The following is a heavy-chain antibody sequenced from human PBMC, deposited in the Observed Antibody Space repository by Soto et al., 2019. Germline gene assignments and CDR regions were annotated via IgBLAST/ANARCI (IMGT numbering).Heavy chain of an antibody. D-gene: IGHD6-19*01. V-gene: IGHV3-23*01. CDR2: VSGSGGST. CDR1: GFTFSSYA. Sequence: EVQLLESGGGLVQPGGSLRLSCAASGFTFSSYAMRWVRQAPGKGLEWVSAVSGSGGSTYYAASVKGRFTISRDNSKNARDLQMNSLRAEDTAVYYCAKDPGYSTGWYGNVYYYYGMDVWGQGSTVTV. J-gene: IGHJ6*02. CDR3: AKDPGYSTGWYGNVYYYYGMDV.